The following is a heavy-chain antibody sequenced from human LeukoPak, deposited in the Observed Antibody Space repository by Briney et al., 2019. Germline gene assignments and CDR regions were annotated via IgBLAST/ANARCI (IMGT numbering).Heavy chain of an antibody. D-gene: IGHD2-8*01. V-gene: IGHV1-69*13. CDR1: GGTFSSYA. CDR3: ARGPTTNSWFDP. CDR2: IIPIFGTA. J-gene: IGHJ5*02. Sequence: ASVKVSCKASGGTFSSYAISWVRQAPGQGLEWMGGIIPIFGTANYAQKFQGRVTITADESTSTAYMELSSLRSEDTAVYYCARGPTTNSWFDPWGQGTLVTVSS.